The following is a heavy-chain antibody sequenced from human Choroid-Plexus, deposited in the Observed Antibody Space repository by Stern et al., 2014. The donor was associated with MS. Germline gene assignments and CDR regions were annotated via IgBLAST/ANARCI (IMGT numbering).Heavy chain of an antibody. V-gene: IGHV3-53*01. CDR2: ITNVGST. D-gene: IGHD1-1*01. CDR1: GFTVSRDY. Sequence: EVQLLEPGGGVIQPGGSLRLSCTASGFTVSRDYMTWVRQAPGKGLEWVSLITNVGSTFYTDSVKGRFTISRDDSKNTVYLHMTSLRAEDTAMYYCARDTSSPERSDWWGQGTLVTVSS. CDR3: ARDTSSPERSDW. J-gene: IGHJ4*02.